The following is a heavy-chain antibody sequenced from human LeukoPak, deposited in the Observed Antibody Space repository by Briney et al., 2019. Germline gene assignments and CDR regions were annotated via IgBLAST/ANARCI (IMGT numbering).Heavy chain of an antibody. D-gene: IGHD4/OR15-4a*01. CDR3: AKAANPGKVRFYYYGMDV. V-gene: IGHV3-48*04. CDR1: EFKFSVYS. CDR2: ISSSSSKI. Sequence: GGSLRLSCAASEFKFSVYSMNWVRQAPGKGLEWVSYISSSSSKIHYADSVKGRFTISRDNAKNSLYLQMNSLRADDTAAYYCAKAANPGKVRFYYYGMDVWGQGTTVTVSS. J-gene: IGHJ6*02.